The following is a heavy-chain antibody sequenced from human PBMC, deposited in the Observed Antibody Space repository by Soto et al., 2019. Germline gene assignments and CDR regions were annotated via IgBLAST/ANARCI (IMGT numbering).Heavy chain of an antibody. Sequence: QVQLVESGGGVVQPGRSLRLSCAASGFTFSSYGMHWVRQAPGKGLEWVAVIWYDGSNKYYADSVKGRFTISRDNSKNKLYLQMNSLRAEDTAVYYCARDNSPYYYDSSGLGYFDLWGRGTLVTVSS. CDR2: IWYDGSNK. CDR1: GFTFSSYG. V-gene: IGHV3-33*01. D-gene: IGHD3-22*01. J-gene: IGHJ2*01. CDR3: ARDNSPYYYDSSGLGYFDL.